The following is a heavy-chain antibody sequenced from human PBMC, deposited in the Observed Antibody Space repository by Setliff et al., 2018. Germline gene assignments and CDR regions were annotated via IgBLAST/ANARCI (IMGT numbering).Heavy chain of an antibody. J-gene: IGHJ6*03. CDR3: ARREVEVAGTSYYYYMDV. V-gene: IGHV5-51*01. CDR2: IYPGDSDT. CDR1: GYSFTSYW. Sequence: PGESLTISCKGSGYSFTSYWIGWVRQMPGKGLEWMGIIYPGDSDTRYSPSFQGQVTISADKSISTAYLQWSSLKASDTAMYYCARREVEVAGTSYYYYMDVWGKGTTVTVSS. D-gene: IGHD6-19*01.